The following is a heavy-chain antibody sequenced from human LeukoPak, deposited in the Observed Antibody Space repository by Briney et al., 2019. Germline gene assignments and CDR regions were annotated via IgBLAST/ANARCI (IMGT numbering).Heavy chain of an antibody. CDR2: ISAYNGNT. CDR1: GYTFTSYA. D-gene: IGHD3-22*01. J-gene: IGHJ3*02. Sequence: ASVKVSCKASGYTFTSYAMNWVRQAPGQGLEWMGWISAYNGNTNYAQKLQGRVTMTTDTSTSTAYMELRSLRSDDTAVYYCARDSAKYDSSAYYLRSPPYDDAFDIWGQGTMVTVSS. V-gene: IGHV1-18*01. CDR3: ARDSAKYDSSAYYLRSPPYDDAFDI.